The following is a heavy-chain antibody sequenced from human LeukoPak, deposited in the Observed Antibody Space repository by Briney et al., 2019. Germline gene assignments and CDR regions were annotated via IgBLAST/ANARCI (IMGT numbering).Heavy chain of an antibody. J-gene: IGHJ6*04. D-gene: IGHD3-10*01. CDR2: INHSGST. CDR1: GGSFSGYY. V-gene: IGHV4-34*01. CDR3: ARGRGKFYGSGSYYNGDYGMDV. Sequence: SETLSLTCAVYGGSFSGYYWSWIRQPPGKGLEWIGEINHSGSTNYNPSLKSRVTISVDTSKNQFSLKLTSVTAADTAVFYCARGRGKFYGSGSYYNGDYGMDVWGKGTTVTASS.